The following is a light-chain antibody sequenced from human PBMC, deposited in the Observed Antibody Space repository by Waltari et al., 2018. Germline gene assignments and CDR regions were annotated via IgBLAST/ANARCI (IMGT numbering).Light chain of an antibody. CDR1: SSHIRAGYY. Sequence: QSVLTQPPSVSGDPGQRVTISCTGSSSHIRAGYYVPWYQQLPGTAPKLLIYGNSNRPSGVPDRFSGSKSGTSASLAITGLQAEDEADYYCQSYDSSLSDVVFGGGTKLTVL. V-gene: IGLV1-40*01. J-gene: IGLJ2*01. CDR3: QSYDSSLSDVV. CDR2: GNS.